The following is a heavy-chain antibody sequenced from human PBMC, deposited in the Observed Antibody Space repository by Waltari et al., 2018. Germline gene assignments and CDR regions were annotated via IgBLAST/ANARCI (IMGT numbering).Heavy chain of an antibody. CDR1: GSSINTYY. V-gene: IGHV4-59*01. D-gene: IGHD3-10*01. CDR2: IYSSGSS. CDR3: ARGGLTMLSNWFDP. J-gene: IGHJ5*02. Sequence: QVQLQESGPGLVKPSETLSLTCSVSGSSINTYYWIWIRQPPGKGLEYIGYIYSSGSSNCNPSFKSRVTISLDMSKNQFSLKLTSVTAADTAAYYCARGGLTMLSNWFDPWGQGTLVTVSS.